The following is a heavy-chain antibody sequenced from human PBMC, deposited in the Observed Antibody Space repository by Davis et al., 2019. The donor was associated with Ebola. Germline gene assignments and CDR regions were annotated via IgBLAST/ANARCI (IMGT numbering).Heavy chain of an antibody. D-gene: IGHD6-13*01. V-gene: IGHV3-13*01. CDR3: ARAPPGSRFRLDY. CDR1: GFTFSSYD. Sequence: GESLKISCAASGFTFSSYDMHWVRQATGKGLEWVSAIGTAGDTYYPGSVKGRFTVSRDDATNSFYLQMDSLRVEDTAVYYCARAPPGSRFRLDYWGQGTLVTVSS. CDR2: IGTAGDT. J-gene: IGHJ4*02.